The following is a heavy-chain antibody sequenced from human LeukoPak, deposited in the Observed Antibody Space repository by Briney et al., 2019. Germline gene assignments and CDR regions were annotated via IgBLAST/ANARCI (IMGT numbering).Heavy chain of an antibody. CDR2: IYYSGST. CDR3: ARVYGSGSYYTLDY. D-gene: IGHD3-10*01. Sequence: SQTLSLTCTVSGGSISSGGYYWSWVRQHPGKGLEWIGYIYYSGSTYYNPSLKSRVTISVDTSKNQFSLKLSSVTAADTAVYYCARVYGSGSYYTLDYWGQGTLVTVSS. J-gene: IGHJ4*02. V-gene: IGHV4-31*03. CDR1: GGSISSGGYY.